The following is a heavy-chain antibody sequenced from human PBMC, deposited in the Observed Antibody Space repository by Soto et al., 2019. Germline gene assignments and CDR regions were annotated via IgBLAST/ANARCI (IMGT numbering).Heavy chain of an antibody. CDR1: GFTFRSYG. V-gene: IGHV3-30*18. Sequence: GSLRLSCAASGFTFRSYGMHWVRQAPGKGLEWVAVISYDGSDKHYADSVKGRLTISRDNSKNTLYLQMNSLRAEDTAVFYCAKDGDIAAAGYYFDYWGQGTLVTVSS. J-gene: IGHJ4*02. CDR2: ISYDGSDK. CDR3: AKDGDIAAAGYYFDY. D-gene: IGHD6-13*01.